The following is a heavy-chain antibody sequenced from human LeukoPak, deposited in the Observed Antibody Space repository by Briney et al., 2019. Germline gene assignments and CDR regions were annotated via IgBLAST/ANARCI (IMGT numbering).Heavy chain of an antibody. CDR3: ARVKAYCGGDCPSDY. CDR2: ISTNNGNT. J-gene: IGHJ4*02. CDR1: GYTFTTYG. D-gene: IGHD2-21*02. Sequence: GASVKVSCKASGYTFTTYGISWVRQAPGQGLEWMGWISTNNGNTKYAQKVQGRVSMTTDTSTSTAYMELSSLRSDDTAVYYCARVKAYCGGDCPSDYWGQGTLVTVSS. V-gene: IGHV1-18*01.